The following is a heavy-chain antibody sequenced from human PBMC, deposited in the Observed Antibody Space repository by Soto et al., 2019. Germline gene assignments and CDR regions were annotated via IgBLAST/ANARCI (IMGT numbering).Heavy chain of an antibody. J-gene: IGHJ3*02. CDR3: ARDSRLWGSTGWKRENLFDI. V-gene: IGHV1-69*18. D-gene: IGHD3-16*01. CDR2: IIPIFGTP. CDR1: GGNFNTYP. Sequence: QVQLEQSGAEVKRPGSSVKVSCKTSGGNFNTYPISWVRQAPGHRLEWMGKIIPIFGTPDYAQKFKGGVTINADEATTTVYMELRSLKSDDSAVYYCARDSRLWGSTGWKRENLFDIWGQGTMVTVSS.